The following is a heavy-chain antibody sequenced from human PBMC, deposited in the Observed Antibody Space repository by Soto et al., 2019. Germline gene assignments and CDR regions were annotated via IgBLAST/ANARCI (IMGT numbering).Heavy chain of an antibody. Sequence: GGSLRLSCAASGFSFSHYGMHWVRQAPGKGLEWVAVIWHDGSNKYYTDSVKGRFTISRDNSKNTLYLQMNSLRAEDTAVYYCARMIVASEFDYWGQGTLVTVS. CDR2: IWHDGSNK. D-gene: IGHD3-22*01. J-gene: IGHJ4*02. V-gene: IGHV3-33*01. CDR1: GFSFSHYG. CDR3: ARMIVASEFDY.